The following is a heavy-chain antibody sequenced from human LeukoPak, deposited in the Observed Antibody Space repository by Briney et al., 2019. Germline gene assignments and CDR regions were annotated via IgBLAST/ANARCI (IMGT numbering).Heavy chain of an antibody. V-gene: IGHV3-23*01. Sequence: GVSLRLSCAASGFTFNTYSMSWVRQAPGKGLEWVSAISGSGGSTYYADSVKGRFTISRDNSKNTLYLQMNSLRAEDTAVYYCAKDRVTVTSFSISDYWGQGTLVTVSS. D-gene: IGHD4-17*01. CDR3: AKDRVTVTSFSISDY. CDR1: GFTFNTYS. CDR2: ISGSGGST. J-gene: IGHJ4*02.